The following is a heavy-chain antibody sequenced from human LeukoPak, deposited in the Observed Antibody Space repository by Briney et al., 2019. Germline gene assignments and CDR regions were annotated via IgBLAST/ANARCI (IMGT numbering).Heavy chain of an antibody. CDR1: GFTFSSYA. CDR3: ARDRSSWGRSGWYTIDY. V-gene: IGHV3-30-3*01. J-gene: IGHJ4*02. D-gene: IGHD6-19*01. CDR2: ISYDGSNK. Sequence: TGGSLRLSCAASGFTFSSYAMHWVRQAPGRGLGGVAVISYDGSNKYYADSVKGRFTISRDNSKNTLYLQMNSLRAEDTAVYYCARDRSSWGRSGWYTIDYWGQGTLVTVSS.